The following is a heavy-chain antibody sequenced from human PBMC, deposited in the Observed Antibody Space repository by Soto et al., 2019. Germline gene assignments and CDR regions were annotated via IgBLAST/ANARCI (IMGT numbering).Heavy chain of an antibody. CDR2: IYPGDSDT. CDR1: GYSFTSYW. Sequence: GESLKISCKGSGYSFTSYWIGWVRQMPGKGLEWMGIIYPGDSDTRYSPSFQGQVTISADKSISTAYLQWSSLKASDTAMYYCARVHRITIFGVVNGDSFDYWGQGTLVTVSS. CDR3: ARVHRITIFGVVNGDSFDY. J-gene: IGHJ4*02. D-gene: IGHD3-3*01. V-gene: IGHV5-51*01.